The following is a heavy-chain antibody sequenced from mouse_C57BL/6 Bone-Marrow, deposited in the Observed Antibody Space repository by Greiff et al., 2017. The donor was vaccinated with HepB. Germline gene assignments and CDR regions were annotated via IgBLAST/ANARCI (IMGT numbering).Heavy chain of an antibody. V-gene: IGHV5-6*02. D-gene: IGHD2-13*01. CDR2: ISSGGSYT. J-gene: IGHJ4*01. CDR3: ARLYYDDLYAMDY. Sequence: DVMLVESGGDLVKPGGSLKLSCAASGFTFSSYGMSWVRQTPDKRLEWVATISSGGSYTYYPDSVKGRFPISRDNAKNTLYLQMSSLKSEDTAMYYCARLYYDDLYAMDYWGQGTSVTVSS. CDR1: GFTFSSYG.